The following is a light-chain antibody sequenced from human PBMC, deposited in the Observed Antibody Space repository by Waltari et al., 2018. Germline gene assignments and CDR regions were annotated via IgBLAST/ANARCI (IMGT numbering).Light chain of an antibody. V-gene: IGKV1-33*01. Sequence: DIQMTQSPSSLSASVGDRVTITCQASQDISNYLNWYQQKPGKAPKLLIYDASNLETGVPSRFSGSGSGTDFTFTISSLQPEDVAVYYCQQYYDTPYTFGQGTKLEIK. CDR1: QDISNY. J-gene: IGKJ2*01. CDR3: QQYYDTPYT. CDR2: DAS.